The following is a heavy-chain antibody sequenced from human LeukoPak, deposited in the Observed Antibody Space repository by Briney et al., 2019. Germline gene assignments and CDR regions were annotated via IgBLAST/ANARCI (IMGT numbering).Heavy chain of an antibody. CDR3: AREDGDAYNFFDY. Sequence: PGGSLRLSCAASGFTFSSYWMSWVRQAPGKGLEWVANIKQDGSEKYYVDSVKGRFTISRDNAKNSLYLQMNSLTAEDTAVYYCAREDGDAYNFFDYWGQGTLVTVSS. CDR1: GFTFSSYW. CDR2: IKQDGSEK. V-gene: IGHV3-7*01. D-gene: IGHD5-24*01. J-gene: IGHJ4*02.